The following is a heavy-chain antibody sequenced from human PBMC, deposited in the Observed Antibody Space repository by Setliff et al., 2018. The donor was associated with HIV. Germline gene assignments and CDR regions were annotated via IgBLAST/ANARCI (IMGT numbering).Heavy chain of an antibody. CDR1: GGSISSGNYY. CDR3: ASGREAVAGALHFDY. V-gene: IGHV4-61*09. Sequence: PSETLSLTCTVSGGSISSGNYYWSWIRQPAGKGLEWIGHISTSGRTNYNPSLMSRLTISVDTSKNQFSLKLSSVTAADTAVYHCASGREAVAGALHFDYWGQGPLVTVS. J-gene: IGHJ4*02. D-gene: IGHD6-19*01. CDR2: ISTSGRT.